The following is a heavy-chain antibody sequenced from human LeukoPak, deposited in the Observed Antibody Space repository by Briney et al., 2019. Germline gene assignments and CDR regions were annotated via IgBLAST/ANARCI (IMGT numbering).Heavy chain of an antibody. CDR1: GFNVSSNY. D-gene: IGHD3-9*01. V-gene: IGHV3-53*01. J-gene: IGHJ4*02. CDR3: ARLRTGSYFDY. Sequence: GGSLRLSCEASGFNVSSNYMTWVRQAPGKGLEWVSLIYGDGTTDYADSVKGRFHISRHNSKNTLYLQMNSLRDEDTAVYYCARLRTGSYFDYWGQGTLVTVSS. CDR2: IYGDGTT.